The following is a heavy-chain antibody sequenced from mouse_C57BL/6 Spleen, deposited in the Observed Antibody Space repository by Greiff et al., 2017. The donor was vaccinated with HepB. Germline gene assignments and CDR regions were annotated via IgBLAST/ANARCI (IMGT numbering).Heavy chain of an antibody. Sequence: QVQLQQSGPELVKPGASVKMSCKASGYTFTSYWITWVKQRPGQGLEWIGDIYPGSGSTNYNEKFKSKATLTVDTSSSTAYMQLSSLTSEDSAVYYCASYGLYAMDYWGQGTSVTVSS. CDR2: IYPGSGST. J-gene: IGHJ4*01. CDR1: GYTFTSYW. D-gene: IGHD1-1*02. CDR3: ASYGLYAMDY. V-gene: IGHV1-55*01.